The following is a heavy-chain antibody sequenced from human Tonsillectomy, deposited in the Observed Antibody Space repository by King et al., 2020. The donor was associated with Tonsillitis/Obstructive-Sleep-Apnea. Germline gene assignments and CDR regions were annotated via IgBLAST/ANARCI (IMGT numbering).Heavy chain of an antibody. CDR2: IYSGGST. D-gene: IGHD5-12*01. V-gene: IGHV3-66*01. J-gene: IGHJ4*02. CDR3: ARECLATIKSSSYFDY. Sequence: VQLVESGGGLVQPGGSLRLSCAASGFTVTSNYMSWVRQAPGKGLEWVSVIYSGGSTYYADSVKGRFTNSRDNTKNTLYLQMNSLRAEDTAVYYCARECLATIKSSSYFDYWGQGTLVTVSS. CDR1: GFTVTSNY.